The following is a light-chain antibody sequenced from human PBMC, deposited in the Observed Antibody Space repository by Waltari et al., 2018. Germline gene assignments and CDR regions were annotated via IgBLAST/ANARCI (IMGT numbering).Light chain of an antibody. V-gene: IGLV2-23*02. CDR2: EVT. Sequence: QSALTQPASVSGSPGQSITISCTGTSSDVGKYNLVSWYQQHPGEVPKPMIYEVTKRPSGVSERFSGSKSSITAYLTITGLQAEDESDYFCCSFAGRGFSVIFGGGTKLTGL. CDR3: CSFAGRGFSVI. CDR1: SSDVGKYNL. J-gene: IGLJ2*01.